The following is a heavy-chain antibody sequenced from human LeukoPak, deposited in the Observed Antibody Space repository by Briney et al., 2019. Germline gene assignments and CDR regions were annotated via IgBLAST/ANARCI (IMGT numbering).Heavy chain of an antibody. CDR2: ISSSSSYI. Sequence: GGSLRLSCAASGFTFSSYSMNWVRQAPGKGLEWVSSISSSSSYIYYADSVKGRFTISRDNAKNSLYLQMNSLRAEDTAVYYCARDLRRELLRRKLAGDYFDYWGQGTLVTVSS. V-gene: IGHV3-21*01. CDR3: ARDLRRELLRRKLAGDYFDY. D-gene: IGHD1-26*01. CDR1: GFTFSSYS. J-gene: IGHJ4*02.